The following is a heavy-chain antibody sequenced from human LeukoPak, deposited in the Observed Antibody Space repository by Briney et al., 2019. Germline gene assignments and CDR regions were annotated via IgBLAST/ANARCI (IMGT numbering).Heavy chain of an antibody. Sequence: GGSLRLSCAAFGFTFSSYSMNWVRQAPGKGLEWVSSISSSSYIYYADSVKGRFTISRDNAKNSMYLQMNSLRAEDTAVFYCARGGGEVDYWGQGTLVTVSS. J-gene: IGHJ4*02. CDR1: GFTFSSYS. D-gene: IGHD3-16*01. CDR2: ISSSSYI. V-gene: IGHV3-21*01. CDR3: ARGGGEVDY.